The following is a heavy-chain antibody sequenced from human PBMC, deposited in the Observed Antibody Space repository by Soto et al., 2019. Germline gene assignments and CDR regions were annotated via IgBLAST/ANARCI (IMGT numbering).Heavy chain of an antibody. V-gene: IGHV3-74*01. CDR3: ARGGFDHAFDL. Sequence: PGGSLRLSCAVSGFSFRSYWMHWVRQAPGKGLVWVSRVDSDGSDAIYADSMKGRFTVSRDNARNTLFLQLNSLRVDDTAVYYCARGGFDHAFDLRGQGSMVTGSS. CDR1: GFSFRSYW. J-gene: IGHJ3*01. CDR2: VDSDGSDA. D-gene: IGHD3-9*01.